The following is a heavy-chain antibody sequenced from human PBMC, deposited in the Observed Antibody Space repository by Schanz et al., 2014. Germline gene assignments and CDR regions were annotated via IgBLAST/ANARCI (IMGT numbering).Heavy chain of an antibody. D-gene: IGHD1-26*01. Sequence: QVQLQESGPGLVKPSQTLSLTCTVSGDSISNPPYYWTWIRQHPGKGLEWIGYIFFSGATHQNPSLKSRISISLDTSKNQFSLDLTSVTAADTAVYYCARGGFWGSYYGLFDYWGQGALVTVSS. CDR1: GDSISNPPYY. J-gene: IGHJ4*02. CDR3: ARGGFWGSYYGLFDY. CDR2: IFFSGAT. V-gene: IGHV4-31*03.